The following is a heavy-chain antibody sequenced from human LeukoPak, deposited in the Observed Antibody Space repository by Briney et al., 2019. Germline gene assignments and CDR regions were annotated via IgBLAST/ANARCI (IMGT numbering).Heavy chain of an antibody. CDR3: ARDVETGYCSSTSCYGYDAFDI. D-gene: IGHD2-2*01. J-gene: IGHJ3*02. Sequence: PSETLSLTCAVYGGSFSGYYWSWIRQPPGRGLEWIGEINHSGSTNYNPSLKRRVTISVDTSKNQFSLKLSSVTAADTAVYYCARDVETGYCSSTSCYGYDAFDIWGQGTMVTVSS. V-gene: IGHV4-34*01. CDR1: GGSFSGYY. CDR2: INHSGST.